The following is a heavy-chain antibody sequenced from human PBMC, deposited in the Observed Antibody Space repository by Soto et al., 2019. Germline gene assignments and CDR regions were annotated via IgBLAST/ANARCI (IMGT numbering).Heavy chain of an antibody. CDR3: ARGRGYSAWSPSH. J-gene: IGHJ1*01. CDR1: GYSFSNFD. Sequence: ASVKVSCKASGYSFSNFDINWVRQATGQGLEWMGWVSPKSGNRGYAQKFQGRFTVTSNTAISTAYMELTSLTSDDTAVYYCARGRGYSAWSPSHWG. V-gene: IGHV1-8*01. CDR2: VSPKSGNR. D-gene: IGHD3-9*01.